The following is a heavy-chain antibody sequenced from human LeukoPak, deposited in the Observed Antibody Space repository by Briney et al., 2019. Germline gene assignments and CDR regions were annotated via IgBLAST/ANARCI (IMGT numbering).Heavy chain of an antibody. CDR1: GFTFNTYA. D-gene: IGHD2-15*01. CDR3: ARDHKPRNYCSGGTCHSYYNAMDV. J-gene: IGHJ6*04. Sequence: GGPLRLSCAASGFTFNTYAMHWVRQAPGKGLEWVAVISYDGGNKYYADSVKGRFTISRDNSKNTLYLQMNSLRAEDTAVYYCARDHKPRNYCSGGTCHSYYNAMDVWGKGTTVTVSS. V-gene: IGHV3-30*04. CDR2: ISYDGGNK.